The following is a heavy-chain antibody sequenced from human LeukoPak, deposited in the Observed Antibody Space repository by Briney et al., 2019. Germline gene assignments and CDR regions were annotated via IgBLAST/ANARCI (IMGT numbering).Heavy chain of an antibody. CDR1: GFTFSSYA. Sequence: GGSLRLSCAASGFTFSSYAMSWVRQAPGKGLEWVSAISGSGGSTYYADSVKGRFTISRDNSKNTLYLQMNSLRAEDTAVYYCAKDSGIVVLPAAMNYWGQGTLVTVSS. J-gene: IGHJ4*02. CDR3: AKDSGIVVLPAAMNY. CDR2: ISGSGGST. D-gene: IGHD2-2*01. V-gene: IGHV3-23*01.